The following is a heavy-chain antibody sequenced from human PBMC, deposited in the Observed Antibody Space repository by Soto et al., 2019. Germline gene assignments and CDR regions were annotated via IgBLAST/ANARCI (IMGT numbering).Heavy chain of an antibody. CDR3: AGVRIRIVGVVSGGRLDH. CDR1: GGSISSYY. V-gene: IGHV4-59*12. J-gene: IGHJ5*02. Sequence: PSETLSHTCTVSGGSISSYYMSWIRQPPGKGLEWIWYIYYSGSTNYTPSLKSRVTISVDTSKNQFSLELGSVIAADTSVYYCAGVRIRIVGVVSGGRLDHWGQGTMVTVS. CDR2: IYYSGST. D-gene: IGHD3-3*01.